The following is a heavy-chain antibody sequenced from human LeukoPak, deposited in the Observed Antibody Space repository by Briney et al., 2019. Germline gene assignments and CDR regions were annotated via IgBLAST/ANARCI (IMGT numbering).Heavy chain of an antibody. J-gene: IGHJ4*02. Sequence: GGSLRLSCAASGFTFSTYSMSWVRQAPGKGLEWISHISAASRGIYYADTVKGRFTISRDNAKNSLYLQMNSLRAEDTAVYYCAKARQQWLVLPFDYWGQGTLVTVSS. V-gene: IGHV3-48*04. CDR3: AKARQQWLVLPFDY. CDR1: GFTFSTYS. D-gene: IGHD6-19*01. CDR2: ISAASRGI.